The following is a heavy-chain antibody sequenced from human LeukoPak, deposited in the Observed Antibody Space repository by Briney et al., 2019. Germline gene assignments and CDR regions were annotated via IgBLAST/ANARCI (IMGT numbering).Heavy chain of an antibody. J-gene: IGHJ6*02. D-gene: IGHD1-1*01. CDR3: AREIYDQTTGYYYYGMDV. CDR1: GYTFTGYY. Sequence: ASVKLSCKASGYTFTGYYMHWVRQAPGQGLEWMGIINPSGGSTSYAQKFQGRVTMTRDTSTSTVYMELSSLRSEDTAVYYCAREIYDQTTGYYYYGMDVWGQGTTVTVSS. CDR2: INPSGGST. V-gene: IGHV1-46*01.